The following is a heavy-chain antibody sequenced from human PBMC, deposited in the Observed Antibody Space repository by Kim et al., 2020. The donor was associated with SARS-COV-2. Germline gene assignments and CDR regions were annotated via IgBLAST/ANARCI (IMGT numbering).Heavy chain of an antibody. V-gene: IGHV3-30-3*01. Sequence: GGSLRLSCAASGFTFSSYAMHWVRQAPGKGLEWVAVISYDGSNKYYADSVKGRFTISRDNSKNTLYLQMNSLRAEDTAVYYCARGCYSSGYYSLHPTPFDYWGQGTLVTVSS. CDR3: ARGCYSSGYYSLHPTPFDY. J-gene: IGHJ4*02. CDR2: ISYDGSNK. D-gene: IGHD3-22*01. CDR1: GFTFSSYA.